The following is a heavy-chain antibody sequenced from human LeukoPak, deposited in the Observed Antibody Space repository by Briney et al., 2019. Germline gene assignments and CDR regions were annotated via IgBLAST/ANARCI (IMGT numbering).Heavy chain of an antibody. CDR3: AKDYGSGSYKSPNYKYYYYYGMDV. Sequence: PGGSLRLSCAASGFTFDDYAMRRVRQAPGKGLEWVSGISWNSGTIGYGDSVKGRFTISRDNAKNSLYLQMNSLRAEDTALYYCAKDYGSGSYKSPNYKYYYYYGMDVWGQGTTVTVSS. J-gene: IGHJ6*02. D-gene: IGHD3-10*01. V-gene: IGHV3-9*01. CDR1: GFTFDDYA. CDR2: ISWNSGTI.